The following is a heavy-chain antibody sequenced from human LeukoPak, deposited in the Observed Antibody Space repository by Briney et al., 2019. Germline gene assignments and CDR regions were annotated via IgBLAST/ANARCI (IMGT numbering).Heavy chain of an antibody. CDR3: AKEFNRGLPDY. CDR2: IKQDGSVK. V-gene: IGHV3-7*01. D-gene: IGHD2-21*01. Sequence: PGGSLRLSCAASGFTFSNFWMNWVRQAPGKGLEWVANIKQDGSVKHYVDSVKGRFTISRDNSKNTLYLQMSSLRAEDTAVYYCAKEFNRGLPDYWGQGTLVTVPS. J-gene: IGHJ4*02. CDR1: GFTFSNFW.